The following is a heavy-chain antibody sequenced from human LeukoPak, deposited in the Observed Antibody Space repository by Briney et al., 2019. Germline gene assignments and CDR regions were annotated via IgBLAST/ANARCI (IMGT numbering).Heavy chain of an antibody. V-gene: IGHV1-18*01. Sequence: ASVKVSCKASGYTFTSYGISWVRQAPGQGLEWMGWISAYNGNTNYAQKLQGRVTMTTDTSTSTAYMELRSLRSDDTAVYYCARSRGYYDILTGSNDAFDIWGQGTMVTVSS. CDR3: ARSRGYYDILTGSNDAFDI. CDR2: ISAYNGNT. CDR1: GYTFTSYG. D-gene: IGHD3-9*01. J-gene: IGHJ3*02.